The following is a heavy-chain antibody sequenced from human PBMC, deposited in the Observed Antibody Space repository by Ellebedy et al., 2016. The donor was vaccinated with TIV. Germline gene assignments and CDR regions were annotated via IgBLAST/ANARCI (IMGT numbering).Heavy chain of an antibody. D-gene: IGHD2-8*02. Sequence: GGSLRLXXAASGFTFSSYAIHWVRLAPGKGLEWVSGITWNSGGTGYADSVKGRFVISRDNARSSLYLQMNSLTTEDTALYYCAKGLVHLRSVHFDSWGQGTLVTVSS. J-gene: IGHJ4*02. CDR2: ITWNSGGT. CDR1: GFTFSSYA. CDR3: AKGLVHLRSVHFDS. V-gene: IGHV3-9*01.